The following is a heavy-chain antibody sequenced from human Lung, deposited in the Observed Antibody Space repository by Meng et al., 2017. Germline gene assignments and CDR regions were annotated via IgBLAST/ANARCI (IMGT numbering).Heavy chain of an antibody. CDR2: INHSGST. CDR1: GGSFSDYY. V-gene: IGHV4-34*01. Sequence: QWQLQQWGAGLLKRPESLSLTCVVSGGSFSDYYWSWIRQPPGKGLEWIGEINHSGSTNYNPSLESRATISVDTSQNNLSLKLSSVTAADSAVYYCARGPTTMAHDFDYWGQGTLVTVSS. D-gene: IGHD4-11*01. J-gene: IGHJ4*02. CDR3: ARGPTTMAHDFDY.